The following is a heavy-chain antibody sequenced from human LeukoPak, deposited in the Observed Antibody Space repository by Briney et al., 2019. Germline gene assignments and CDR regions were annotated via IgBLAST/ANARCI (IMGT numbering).Heavy chain of an antibody. J-gene: IGHJ3*02. CDR2: IFSGGST. Sequence: GGSLRLSCAASGFTVNNNYMSWVRQAPGKGLEWVSVIFSGGSTYYADSVKGRFTISRDNSKNTLYLQMNSLRAEDTAVYYCARENWDHDAFDIWGQGTMVTVSS. D-gene: IGHD7-27*01. CDR1: GFTVNNNY. V-gene: IGHV3-66*02. CDR3: ARENWDHDAFDI.